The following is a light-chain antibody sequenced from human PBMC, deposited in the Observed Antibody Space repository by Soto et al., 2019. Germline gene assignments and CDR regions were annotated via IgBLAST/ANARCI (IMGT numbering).Light chain of an antibody. J-gene: IGKJ1*01. Sequence: DNQMTQSPSSLCSSVRGRVTMTGRARQGISNYLAWYQQTPGTVPKLLIYAASTFQSGVPSRFSGSGSGTDFTLTISSLQPEDVATYYCQKYNSAPRTFGQGTKVDIK. CDR2: AAS. CDR3: QKYNSAPRT. V-gene: IGKV1-27*01. CDR1: QGISNY.